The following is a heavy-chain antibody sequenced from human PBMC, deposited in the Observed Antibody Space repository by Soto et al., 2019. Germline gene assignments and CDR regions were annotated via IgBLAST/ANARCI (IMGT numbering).Heavy chain of an antibody. CDR2: ISGSAAGT. CDR3: TKDPCTRSSCYFAF. CDR1: GFTFSSHA. Sequence: EVQLLESGGGLVQPGGSLRLSCEASGFTFSSHAMSWVRQAPGKGLEWVSAISGSAAGTFDADSVRGRFTISRDNSKNTLYLHMTSLRVEDTAIYYCTKDPCTRSSCYFAFWGQGSLVTVSS. V-gene: IGHV3-23*01. J-gene: IGHJ4*02. D-gene: IGHD2-2*01.